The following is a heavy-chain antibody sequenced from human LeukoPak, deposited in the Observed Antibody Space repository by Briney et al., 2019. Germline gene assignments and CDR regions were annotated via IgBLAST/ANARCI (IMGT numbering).Heavy chain of an antibody. J-gene: IGHJ3*02. CDR1: GGTFSSYT. Sequence: GASVKVSCKASGGTFSSYTISWVQQAPGQGLEWMGRIIPILGIANYAQKFQGRVTITADKSTSTAYMELSSLRSEDTAVYYCARDMSGSSHDAFDIWGQGTMVTVSS. V-gene: IGHV1-69*04. D-gene: IGHD1-26*01. CDR2: IIPILGIA. CDR3: ARDMSGSSHDAFDI.